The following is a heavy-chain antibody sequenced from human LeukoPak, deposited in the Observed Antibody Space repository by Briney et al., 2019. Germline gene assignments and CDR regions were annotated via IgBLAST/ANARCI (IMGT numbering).Heavy chain of an antibody. CDR1: GFTFSSYS. J-gene: IGHJ3*02. CDR3: ARGEAGAFDI. Sequence: GGSLRLSCAASGFTFSSYSMNWVRQAPGKGLEWVSSISSSSSYIYYADSVKGRFTISRDNAKSSLYLQMNSLRAEDTAVYYCARGEAGAFDIWGQGTMVTVSS. CDR2: ISSSSSYI. V-gene: IGHV3-21*01.